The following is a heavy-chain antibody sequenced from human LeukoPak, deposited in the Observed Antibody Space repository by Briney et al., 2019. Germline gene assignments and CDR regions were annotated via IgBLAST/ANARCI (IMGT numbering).Heavy chain of an antibody. D-gene: IGHD6-13*01. J-gene: IGHJ4*02. V-gene: IGHV4-4*02. Sequence: SETLSLTCAVSGGSISSSNWWSWVRQPPGKGLEWIGEIYHSGSTNYNPSLKSRVTISVDKSKNQFSLKLSSVTAADTAVYYCARARYSSSWYIDYWGQGTLVTVSS. CDR3: ARARYSSSWYIDY. CDR2: IYHSGST. CDR1: GGSISSSNW.